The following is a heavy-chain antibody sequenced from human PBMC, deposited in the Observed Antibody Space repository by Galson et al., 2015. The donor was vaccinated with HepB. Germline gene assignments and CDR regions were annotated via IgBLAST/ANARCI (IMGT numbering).Heavy chain of an antibody. CDR2: INPNSGGT. CDR1: GYTFTGYY. Sequence: SVKVSCKASGYTFTGYYMRWVRQAPGQGLEWMGWINPNSGGTNYAQKFQGRVTMTRDTSISTAYMELRSLRSEDTAVYYCAREAKLTYYYGSGSLNFDYWGQGTLVTVSS. V-gene: IGHV1-2*02. D-gene: IGHD3-10*01. J-gene: IGHJ4*02. CDR3: AREAKLTYYYGSGSLNFDY.